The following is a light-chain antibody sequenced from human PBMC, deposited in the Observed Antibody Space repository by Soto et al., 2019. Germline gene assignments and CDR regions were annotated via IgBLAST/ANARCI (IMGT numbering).Light chain of an antibody. CDR2: DVN. J-gene: IGLJ1*01. CDR3: SSYTSSSTYV. CDR1: SSDVGYYNY. V-gene: IGLV2-14*01. Sequence: QSALTQPASVSGSPGQSISISCTGTSSDVGYYNYVSWYQQHPGKAPKVMIYDVNNRPSGVSDRVSGSKSGNTASLTISGLQAEDDADSYCSSYTSSSTYVFGTGTKLTVL.